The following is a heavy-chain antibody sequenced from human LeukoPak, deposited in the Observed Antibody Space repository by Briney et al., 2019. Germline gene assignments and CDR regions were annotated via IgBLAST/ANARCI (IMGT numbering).Heavy chain of an antibody. Sequence: SETLSLTCTVSGGSISSSSYYWGWIRQPPGKGLEWIGSIYYSGSTYYNPSLKSRVTISVDTSKNQFSLKLSSVTAADTAVYYCARGPGSSSWTYYFDYWGQGTLVTVSS. V-gene: IGHV4-39*07. D-gene: IGHD6-13*01. J-gene: IGHJ4*02. CDR2: IYYSGST. CDR3: ARGPGSSSWTYYFDY. CDR1: GGSISSSSYY.